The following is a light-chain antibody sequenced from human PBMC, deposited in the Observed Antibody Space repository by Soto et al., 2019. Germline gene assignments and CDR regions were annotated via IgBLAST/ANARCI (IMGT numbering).Light chain of an antibody. CDR2: EVS. CDR3: SAYAGSSNVV. J-gene: IGLJ2*01. CDR1: SSDVGAYKS. V-gene: IGLV2-8*01. Sequence: QSALTQPPSASGSPGQSVSISCTGTSSDVGAYKSVSWYQQYPGKAPKLILYEVSRRPSGVPDRFSGSKSGNTASLTVSGLQAEDEADYYCSAYAGSSNVVFGGGTKVTVL.